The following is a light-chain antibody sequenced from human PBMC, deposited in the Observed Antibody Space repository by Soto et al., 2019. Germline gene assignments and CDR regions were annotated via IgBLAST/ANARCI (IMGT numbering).Light chain of an antibody. CDR1: SSDVGGYNR. V-gene: IGLV2-18*02. J-gene: IGLJ1*01. CDR2: DVS. CDR3: TSYATGSAYV. Sequence: QSVLTQPPSVSGSPGQSVTISCTGTSSDVGGYNRVSWYQQPPGKAPKLLIYDVSNRPSRGSTRFSGSKSGNTASLTISGLQAEDEADYYCTSYATGSAYVFGPGTKVTVL.